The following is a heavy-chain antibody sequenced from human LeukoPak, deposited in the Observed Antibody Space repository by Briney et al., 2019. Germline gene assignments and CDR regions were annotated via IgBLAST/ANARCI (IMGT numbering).Heavy chain of an antibody. Sequence: GGSLQISCKGSGYSFTSYWIGWGRRMPGEGLEWMGIIYPGDSDTRYSPSFQGQVTISADKSINTAYLQWSSLKASDTAIYYCARSARQLGNLDYWGQGTLVTVSS. CDR2: IYPGDSDT. J-gene: IGHJ4*02. D-gene: IGHD2-2*01. CDR3: ARSARQLGNLDY. V-gene: IGHV5-51*01. CDR1: GYSFTSYW.